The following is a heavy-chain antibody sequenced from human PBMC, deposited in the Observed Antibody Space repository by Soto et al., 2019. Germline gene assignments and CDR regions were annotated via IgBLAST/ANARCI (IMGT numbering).Heavy chain of an antibody. CDR3: ARDGPIQLFDY. CDR1: GITFSSYS. V-gene: IGHV3-21*01. J-gene: IGHJ4*02. CDR2: ISSSSSYI. D-gene: IGHD5-18*01. Sequence: SLRLSCAASGITFSSYSMNWVRQAPGKGLEWVSSISSSSSYIYYADSVKGRFTISRDNAKNSLYLQMNSLRAEDTAVYYCARDGPIQLFDYWGQGTLVTVSS.